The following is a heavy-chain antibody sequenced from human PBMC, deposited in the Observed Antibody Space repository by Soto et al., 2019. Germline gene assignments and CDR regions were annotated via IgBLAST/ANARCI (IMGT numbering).Heavy chain of an antibody. J-gene: IGHJ4*02. CDR1: GGNFINYC. CDR3: TRQTYGDYLYYFDY. Sequence: GESLKISWRGSGGNFINYCIGWVRHITGKGLEWMGIIYPGDSDTRYSPSFQGQVTISADKSISTAYLQWSSLKASDTAMYYCTRQTYGDYLYYFDYWGQGTLVTVSS. D-gene: IGHD4-17*01. V-gene: IGHV5-51*01. CDR2: IYPGDSDT.